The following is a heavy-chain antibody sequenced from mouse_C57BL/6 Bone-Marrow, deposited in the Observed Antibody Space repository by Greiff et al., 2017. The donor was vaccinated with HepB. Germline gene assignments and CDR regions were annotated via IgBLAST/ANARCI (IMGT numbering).Heavy chain of an antibody. CDR2: IDPENGDT. CDR1: GFNIKDDY. Sequence: VQLQQSGAELVRPGASVKLSCTASGFNIKDDYMHWVKQRPEQGLEWIGWIDPENGDTEYATKFKGKATITADTSSNTAYLQRSSLTSEDTAVYYCTANYCGSTPFAYWGQGTLVTVSA. CDR3: TANYCGSTPFAY. J-gene: IGHJ3*01. V-gene: IGHV14-4*01. D-gene: IGHD1-1*01.